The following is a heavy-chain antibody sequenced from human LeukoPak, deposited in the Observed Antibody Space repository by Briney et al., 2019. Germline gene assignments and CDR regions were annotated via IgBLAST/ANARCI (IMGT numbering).Heavy chain of an antibody. Sequence: ASVKVSCKASGYTFTSYGISWVRQAPGQGLEWMGWISAYNGNTNYAQKLQGRVTMTTDTSTSTAYMGLRSLRSDDTAVYYCARIFRSKYDSSGYWDYWGQGTLVAVSS. V-gene: IGHV1-18*01. CDR2: ISAYNGNT. CDR1: GYTFTSYG. D-gene: IGHD3-22*01. J-gene: IGHJ4*02. CDR3: ARIFRSKYDSSGYWDY.